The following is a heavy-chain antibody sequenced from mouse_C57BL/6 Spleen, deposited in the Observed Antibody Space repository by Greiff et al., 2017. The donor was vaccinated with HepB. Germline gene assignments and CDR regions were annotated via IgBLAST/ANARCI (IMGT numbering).Heavy chain of an antibody. CDR3: ARGDPLYFDD. CDR2: IYPANGNT. CDR1: GFSFNNSY. Sequence: VQLQQSVAELVRPGASVKLSCTASGFSFNNSYMPWFHQRPEQCLEWIGWIYPANGNTKYAPKFQGKATITADTSSNTAYLQLSSLTSEDTAIYYCARGDPLYFDDWGQGTTLTVSS. J-gene: IGHJ2*01. V-gene: IGHV14-3*01.